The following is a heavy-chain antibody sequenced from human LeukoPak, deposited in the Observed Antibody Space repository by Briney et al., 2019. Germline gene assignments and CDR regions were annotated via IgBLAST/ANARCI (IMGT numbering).Heavy chain of an antibody. V-gene: IGHV3-48*04. CDR2: ISNSGRTI. Sequence: QPGGSLGLSCAASGFTFSTYAMSWVRQAPGKGLEWVSYISNSGRTIYYADSVKGRFTISRGNAENSLYLQMNSLRAEDTAVYYCARVIATRPHYHYYMDVWGKGTTVTVSS. CDR3: ARVIATRPHYHYYMDV. D-gene: IGHD6-6*01. CDR1: GFTFSTYA. J-gene: IGHJ6*03.